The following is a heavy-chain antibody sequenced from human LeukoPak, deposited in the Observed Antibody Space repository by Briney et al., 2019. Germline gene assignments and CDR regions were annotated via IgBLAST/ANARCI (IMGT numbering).Heavy chain of an antibody. CDR3: ATLRYFDWLRFDP. CDR1: GYTFTGYY. J-gene: IGHJ5*02. CDR2: INPNSGGT. Sequence: ASVKVSCKASGYTFTGYYMHWVRQAPGQGLEWMGWINPNSGGTNYAQKFQGRVTMTRDTSISTAYMELSRLRSDDTAVYYCATLRYFDWLRFDPWGRGTLVTVSS. D-gene: IGHD3-9*01. V-gene: IGHV1-2*02.